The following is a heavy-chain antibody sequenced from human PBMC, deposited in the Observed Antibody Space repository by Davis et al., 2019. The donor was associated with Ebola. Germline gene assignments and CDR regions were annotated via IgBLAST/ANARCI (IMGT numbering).Heavy chain of an antibody. Sequence: PGGSLRLSCAASGFTFSSSWMHWVRHAPGKGLVWVSLINNDGSITPYADSVKGRFTISRDNSKNTLYLQMNSLRGEDTAVYYCARDGLVGSSGYLSYFDYWGQGTLVTVSS. CDR3: ARDGLVGSSGYLSYFDY. J-gene: IGHJ4*02. D-gene: IGHD3-22*01. CDR1: GFTFSSSW. V-gene: IGHV3-74*01. CDR2: INNDGSIT.